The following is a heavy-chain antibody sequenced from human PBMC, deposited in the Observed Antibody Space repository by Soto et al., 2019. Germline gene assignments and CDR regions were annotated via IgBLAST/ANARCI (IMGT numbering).Heavy chain of an antibody. D-gene: IGHD6-19*01. Sequence: PGGSLRLSCGTSGFTFANYGMGWVRQAPGKGLYWVSGISSSGRRTYYADSVKGRFTISRDNSKNTMYLEMDSLRADDTAVYYCAKVDKSAVVIDYFDSWGQGSLVTVSS. V-gene: IGHV3-23*01. J-gene: IGHJ4*02. CDR1: GFTFANYG. CDR3: AKVDKSAVVIDYFDS. CDR2: ISSSGRRT.